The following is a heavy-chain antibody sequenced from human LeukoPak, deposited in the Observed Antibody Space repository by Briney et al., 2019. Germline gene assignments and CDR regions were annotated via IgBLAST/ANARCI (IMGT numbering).Heavy chain of an antibody. Sequence: SETLSLTCAVYGGSFSGYYWSWIRQPPGKGLEWLGEINHSGSTNYNPSLKSRVTISVDTSKNQFSLKLSSVTAEDTAVYYCAKDYEPLVGVHRWGDWFDPWGQGTLVTVSS. CDR3: AKDYEPLVGVHRWGDWFDP. D-gene: IGHD1-26*01. J-gene: IGHJ5*02. V-gene: IGHV4-34*01. CDR2: INHSGST. CDR1: GGSFSGYY.